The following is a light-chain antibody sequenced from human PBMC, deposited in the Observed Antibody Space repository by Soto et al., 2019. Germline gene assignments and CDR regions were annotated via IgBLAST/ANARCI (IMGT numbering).Light chain of an antibody. V-gene: IGLV2-8*01. CDR3: SSYAPSDVV. J-gene: IGLJ2*01. Sequence: QSALTQTPSASGSPGPSVTISCTGTPSDVGGSNSVSWYQQQPGKAPNLMIYDVNKRPSGVPDRFSGSKSGNTASLTVSGLQAADEAYYFCSSYAPSDVVFGGGTKLTVL. CDR1: PSDVGGSNS. CDR2: DVN.